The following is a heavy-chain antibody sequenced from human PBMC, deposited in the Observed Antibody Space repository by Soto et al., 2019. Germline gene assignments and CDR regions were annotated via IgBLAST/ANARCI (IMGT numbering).Heavy chain of an antibody. J-gene: IGHJ3*02. V-gene: IGHV1-2*04. CDR3: AVVLGPNDAFDI. Sequence: QVQLVQSGAEVKKPGASVKVSCKASGYTFTNYYMHWVRQAPGQGLEWMGWINPNSGGTNYAQRLQGWVTMTRDTSFSTAYMELSRLRSDDTAVYYGAVVLGPNDAFDIWGQGTMVTVSS. D-gene: IGHD2-2*01. CDR1: GYTFTNYY. CDR2: INPNSGGT.